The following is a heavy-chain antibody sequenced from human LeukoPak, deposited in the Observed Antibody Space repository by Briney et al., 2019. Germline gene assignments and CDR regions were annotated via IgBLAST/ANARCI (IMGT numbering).Heavy chain of an antibody. Sequence: PGGSLRLSCAASGFTFSSYNMNWVRQAPGEGLEWVSYISSSSSTIYYADSVKGRFTISRDNAKNSLYLQMNSLRAEDTAVYYCAKGLGGDYYYLDVWGKGTTVTVSS. CDR2: ISSSSSTI. V-gene: IGHV3-48*01. J-gene: IGHJ6*03. CDR3: AKGLGGDYYYLDV. CDR1: GFTFSSYN.